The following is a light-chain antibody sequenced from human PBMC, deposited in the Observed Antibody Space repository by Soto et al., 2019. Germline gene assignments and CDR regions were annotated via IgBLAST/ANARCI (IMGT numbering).Light chain of an antibody. V-gene: IGKV3-20*01. Sequence: EIVLTQSPGTLSLSPGERATLSCRASQSVSSSYLAWYQQKPGQAPRLLIYVASSRATGIPDRCSGGGSGECFTLSSSRLEPEDVAVYYWQQYGSSPCTFGEGTKLEIK. CDR1: QSVSSSY. CDR3: QQYGSSPCT. J-gene: IGKJ2*02. CDR2: VAS.